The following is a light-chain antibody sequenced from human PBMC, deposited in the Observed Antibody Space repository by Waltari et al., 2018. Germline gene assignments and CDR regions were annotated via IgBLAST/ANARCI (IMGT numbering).Light chain of an antibody. Sequence: QHHPGQPPKLKSDDVSKRPSGVSILFSGSRSGDTASLTISGLRAEDEADYYCSSYISSSTLELFGGGTSLTVL. J-gene: IGLJ2*01. CDR3: SSYISSSTLEL. V-gene: IGLV2-14*03. CDR2: DVS.